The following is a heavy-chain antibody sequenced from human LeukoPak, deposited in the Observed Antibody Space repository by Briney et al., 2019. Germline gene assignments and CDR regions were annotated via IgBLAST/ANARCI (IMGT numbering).Heavy chain of an antibody. CDR3: AKDRLGHTGYYYMDV. CDR1: GFTFSSYS. CDR2: VWYGGGNK. Sequence: PGRSLRLSCAASGFTFSSYSMHWVRQAPGKGLEWVAVVWYGGGNKYYADSVKGRFTISRDNSKNTLYLQMNSLRAEDTAVYYCAKDRLGHTGYYYMDVWGKGTTVTVSS. D-gene: IGHD3-10*01. J-gene: IGHJ6*03. V-gene: IGHV3-33*06.